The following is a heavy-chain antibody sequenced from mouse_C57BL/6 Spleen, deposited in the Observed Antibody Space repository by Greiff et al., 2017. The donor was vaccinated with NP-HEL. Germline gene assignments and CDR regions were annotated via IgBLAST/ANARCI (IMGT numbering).Heavy chain of an antibody. V-gene: IGHV1-80*01. CDR3: ARITGKGEYYFDY. CDR1: GYAFSSSW. Sequence: LVESGAELVKPGASVKISCKASGYAFSSSWMNWVKQRPGKGLEWIGQIYPGDGDTTYNGKFKGKATLTADKSSSTAYMQLSSLTSEDSAVYFCARITGKGEYYFDYWGQGTTLTVSS. CDR2: IYPGDGDT. J-gene: IGHJ2*01. D-gene: IGHD4-1*01.